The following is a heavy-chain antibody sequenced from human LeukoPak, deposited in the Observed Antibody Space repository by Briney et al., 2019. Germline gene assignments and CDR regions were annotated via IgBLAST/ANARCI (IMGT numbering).Heavy chain of an antibody. J-gene: IGHJ2*01. Sequence: GGSLRLSCAASGFTFSIYSMNWVRQAPGKGLEWLSSITSSSNYIYYADSVKGRFTISRDKSKNTVYLQLNSLRAEDTAVYYCARSPDYGDPYWYFDLWGRGTLVTVSS. CDR3: ARSPDYGDPYWYFDL. D-gene: IGHD4-17*01. CDR2: ITSSSNYI. V-gene: IGHV3-21*04. CDR1: GFTFSIYS.